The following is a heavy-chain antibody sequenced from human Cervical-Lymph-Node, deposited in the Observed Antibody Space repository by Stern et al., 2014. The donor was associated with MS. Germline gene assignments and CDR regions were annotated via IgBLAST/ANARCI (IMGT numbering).Heavy chain of an antibody. V-gene: IGHV1-18*01. CDR2: ISVYNGKT. CDR1: GYNTTSYG. Sequence: QLVPSGGEVKQPGASVKVSCKASGYNTTSYGFSWVRQAPGQGLELMGWISVYNGKTNYAQNFQGRVTMTTNTATSTAYMEVRSLRSDDTAVYFCATFISAGGTFNHWGQGTLVTVSS. CDR3: ATFISAGGTFNH. D-gene: IGHD6-13*01. J-gene: IGHJ4*02.